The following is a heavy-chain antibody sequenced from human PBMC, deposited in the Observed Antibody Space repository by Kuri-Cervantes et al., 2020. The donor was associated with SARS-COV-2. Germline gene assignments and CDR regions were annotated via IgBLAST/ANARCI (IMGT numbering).Heavy chain of an antibody. V-gene: IGHV3-53*01. Sequence: GGSLRFSCAASGFTVSSNYMSWVRQAPGKGLEWVSVIYSGGSTYYADAVKGRFTIPRDNSKNALYLQMNSLRAEDTAVYYCAIAAAEFFDYWGQGTLVTVSS. J-gene: IGHJ4*02. CDR1: GFTVSSNY. CDR3: AIAAAEFFDY. D-gene: IGHD6-13*01. CDR2: IYSGGST.